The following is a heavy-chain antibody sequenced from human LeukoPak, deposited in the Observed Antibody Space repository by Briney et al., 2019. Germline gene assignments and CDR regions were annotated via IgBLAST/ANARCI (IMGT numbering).Heavy chain of an antibody. Sequence: GASVKVSCKASGYTFTGYYMHWVRQAPGQGLEWMGWINPNSGGTNYAQKFQGRVTMTRDTSISTAYMELSRLRSDDTAVYYCAREGAGGWYENPSSYYYYGMDVWGQGTTVTVSS. CDR2: INPNSGGT. CDR3: AREGAGGWYENPSSYYYYGMDV. D-gene: IGHD6-19*01. CDR1: GYTFTGYY. J-gene: IGHJ6*02. V-gene: IGHV1-2*02.